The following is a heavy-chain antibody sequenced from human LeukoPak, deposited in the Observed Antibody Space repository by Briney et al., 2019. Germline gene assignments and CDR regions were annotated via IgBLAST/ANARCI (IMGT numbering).Heavy chain of an antibody. D-gene: IGHD3-9*01. J-gene: IGHJ4*02. V-gene: IGHV3-13*01. CDR1: VCTFSSYY. Sequence: GGSLRLSCAASVCTFSSYYMHWVRKVTGKGLEWVSGIGTAGDTYYPGSVKGRFTISRENAKNSLLLQMNSLRAEDTAVYYCARGVEILTGYYGPYFDYWGQGILVIVSS. CDR3: ARGVEILTGYYGPYFDY. CDR2: IGTAGDT.